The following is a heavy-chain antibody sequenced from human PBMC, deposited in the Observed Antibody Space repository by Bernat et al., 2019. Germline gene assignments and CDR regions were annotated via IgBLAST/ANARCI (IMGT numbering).Heavy chain of an antibody. D-gene: IGHD6-13*01. CDR1: GGSISSGGYY. J-gene: IGHJ6*02. V-gene: IGHV4-31*03. Sequence: QVQLQESGPGLVKPSQTLSLPCTVSGGSISSGGYYWSWIRQHPGKGLEWIGYIYYSGSTYYNPSLKSRVTISVDTSKNQFSLKLSSVTAADTAVYYCARDLRIAGDSTNPGGYGRDVWGQGTTVTVSS. CDR3: ARDLRIAGDSTNPGGYGRDV. CDR2: IYYSGST.